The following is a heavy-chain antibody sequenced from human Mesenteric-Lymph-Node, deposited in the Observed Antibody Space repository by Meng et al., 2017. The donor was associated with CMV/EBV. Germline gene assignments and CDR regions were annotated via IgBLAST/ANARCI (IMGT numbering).Heavy chain of an antibody. CDR1: GFTFSSYA. Sequence: GGSLRLSCAASGFTFSSYAMHWVRQAPGKGLEWVAVISYDGSNKYYADSVKGRFTISRDNSKNTLYLQMNSLRAEDTAVYYCAKDNGDPTTYSNYIPNYYYGMDVWGQGTTVTVSS. V-gene: IGHV3-30-3*01. CDR2: ISYDGSNK. J-gene: IGHJ6*02. CDR3: AKDNGDPTTYSNYIPNYYYGMDV. D-gene: IGHD4-11*01.